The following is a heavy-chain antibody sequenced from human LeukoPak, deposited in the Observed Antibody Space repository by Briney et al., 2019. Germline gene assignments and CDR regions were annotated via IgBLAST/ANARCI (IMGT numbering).Heavy chain of an antibody. V-gene: IGHV3-30*18. CDR2: IAYDSSHK. J-gene: IGHJ4*02. Sequence: GRSLRLSCAASGFTFSDYGMHWVRQAPGKGLEWVAVIAYDSSHKYCADSVKGRFTISRDNSKNTLYLQMNSLRPEDTAVYYCAKDGPERIFEYWGQGTPVTASA. CDR3: AKDGPERIFEY. CDR1: GFTFSDYG. D-gene: IGHD1-14*01.